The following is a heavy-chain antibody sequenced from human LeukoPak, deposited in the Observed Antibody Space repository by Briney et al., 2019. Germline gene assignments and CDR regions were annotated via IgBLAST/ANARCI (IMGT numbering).Heavy chain of an antibody. V-gene: IGHV3-74*01. CDR3: ARDRGYIYGYAFDY. D-gene: IGHD5-18*01. CDR1: GFTFSSYW. Sequence: GGSLRLSCAASGFTFSSYWMHWVRHDPGKGLVCVSRINSDGSTTTYADSVKGRFTISRNNAKNTLYLQKNSLRAEDTAVYYCARDRGYIYGYAFDYWGQGTLGTVSS. CDR2: INSDGSTT. J-gene: IGHJ4*02.